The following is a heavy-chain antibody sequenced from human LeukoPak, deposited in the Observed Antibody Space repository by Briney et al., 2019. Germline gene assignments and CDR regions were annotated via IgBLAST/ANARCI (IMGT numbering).Heavy chain of an antibody. J-gene: IGHJ3*02. D-gene: IGHD3-3*01. V-gene: IGHV3-11*01. CDR1: GFTFSDYY. CDR3: ARADYDFWSGYSTDAFDI. CDR2: ISSSGSTI. Sequence: GGSLRLSCAASGFTFSDYYMSWIRQAPGKGLEWVSYISSSGSTIYYADSVKGRFTISRDNAKNSLYLQMNSLRAEDTAVYYCARADYDFWSGYSTDAFDIWGQGTMVTVSS.